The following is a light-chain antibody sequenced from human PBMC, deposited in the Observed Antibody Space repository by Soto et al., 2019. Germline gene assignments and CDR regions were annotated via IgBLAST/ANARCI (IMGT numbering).Light chain of an antibody. CDR1: SSDIGRYNF. CDR3: CSYAGTYTNV. Sequence: QSALTQPRSVSGSPGQSVTISCTGTSSDIGRYNFVSWYQQHPGKSPHLLIFDVTKRPSGVPDRFSGSRSGNTASLTISGLQADDEADFYCCSYAGTYTNVFGTGTKVTGL. J-gene: IGLJ1*01. V-gene: IGLV2-11*01. CDR2: DVT.